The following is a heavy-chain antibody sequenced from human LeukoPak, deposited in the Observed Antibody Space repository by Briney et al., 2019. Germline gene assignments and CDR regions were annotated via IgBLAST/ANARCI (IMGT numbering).Heavy chain of an antibody. V-gene: IGHV3-30*18. J-gene: IGHJ6*02. D-gene: IGHD2-2*01. CDR1: GFTFSSYG. Sequence: GGSLRLSCAASGFTFSSYGMHWVRQAPGKGLEWVAVISYDGSNKYYADSVKGRFTISRDNSKNTLYLQMNSLRAEDTAVYYCAKDGPPRYQPPRFGMDVWGQGTTVTVSS. CDR3: AKDGPPRYQPPRFGMDV. CDR2: ISYDGSNK.